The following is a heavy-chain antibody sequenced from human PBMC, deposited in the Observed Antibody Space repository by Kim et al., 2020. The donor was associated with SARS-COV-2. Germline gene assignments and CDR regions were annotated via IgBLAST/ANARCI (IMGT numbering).Heavy chain of an antibody. J-gene: IGHJ4*02. CDR3: AKDGKGPDTAMAQRGNY. Sequence: GGSLRLSCAASGFTFSSYAMSWVRQAPGKGLEWVSAISGSGGSTYYADSVKGRFTISRDNSKNTLYLQMNSLRAEDTAVYYCAKDGKGPDTAMAQRGNYWGQGTLVTVSS. V-gene: IGHV3-23*01. CDR1: GFTFSSYA. CDR2: ISGSGGST. D-gene: IGHD5-18*01.